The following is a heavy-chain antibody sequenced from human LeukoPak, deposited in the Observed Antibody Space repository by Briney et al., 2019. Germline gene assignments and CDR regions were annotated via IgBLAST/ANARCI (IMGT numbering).Heavy chain of an antibody. CDR2: IYYSGST. CDR3: ARDGAVAGNDYYYYYGMDV. V-gene: IGHV4-59*01. J-gene: IGHJ6*02. CDR1: GGSISSYY. Sequence: PSETLSLTCTVSGGSISSYYWSWIRQPPGKGLEWIGYIYYSGSTNYNPSLKSRVTISVDTSKNQFSLKPSSVTAADTAVYYCARDGAVAGNDYYYYYGMDVWGQGTTVTVSS. D-gene: IGHD6-19*01.